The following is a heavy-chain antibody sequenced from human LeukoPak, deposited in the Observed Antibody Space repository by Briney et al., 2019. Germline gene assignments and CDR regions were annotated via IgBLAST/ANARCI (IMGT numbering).Heavy chain of an antibody. CDR2: INPNSGGT. J-gene: IGHJ4*02. D-gene: IGHD4-11*01. V-gene: IGHV1-2*02. Sequence: GASVKVSCKASGYTFTGDYMHWVRQAPGQGLEWMGWINPNSGGTNYAQKFQGRVTMTRDTSISTAYMELSRLRSDDTAVYFCARAWNDYTIDYWGQGTLVTVSS. CDR1: GYTFTGDY. CDR3: ARAWNDYTIDY.